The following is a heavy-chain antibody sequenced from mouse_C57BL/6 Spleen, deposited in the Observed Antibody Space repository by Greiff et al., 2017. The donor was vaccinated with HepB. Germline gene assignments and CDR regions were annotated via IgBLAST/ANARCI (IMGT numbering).Heavy chain of an antibody. V-gene: IGHV1-64*01. CDR1: GYTFTSYW. CDR3: ARNYGSSYFDY. Sequence: QVQLQQPGAELVKPGASVKLSCKASGYTFTSYWMHWVKQRPGQGLEWIGMIHPNSGSTNYNEKFKSKATLTVDKSSSTAYTQLSSLTSEDSAVYYCARNYGSSYFDYWGQGTTLTVSS. D-gene: IGHD1-1*01. CDR2: IHPNSGST. J-gene: IGHJ2*01.